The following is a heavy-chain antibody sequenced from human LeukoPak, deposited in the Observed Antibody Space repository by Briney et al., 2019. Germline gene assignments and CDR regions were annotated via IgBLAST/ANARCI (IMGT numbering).Heavy chain of an antibody. J-gene: IGHJ4*02. V-gene: IGHV4-34*01. CDR1: GGSFSGYF. Sequence: PSETLSLTCAVYGGSFSGYFWSWIRQPPGKGLEWIGDINHNGGTNYNPSLKSRVTISVDTSKNQFSLKLNSVTAADTAVYYCAIPKGYSYGYFDYWGQGTLVTVSS. CDR2: INHNGGT. CDR3: AIPKGYSYGYFDY. D-gene: IGHD5-18*01.